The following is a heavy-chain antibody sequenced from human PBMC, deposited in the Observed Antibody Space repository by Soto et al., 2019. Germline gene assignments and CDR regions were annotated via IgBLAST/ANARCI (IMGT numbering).Heavy chain of an antibody. Sequence: GGSLRLSCAASGFTFSSYGMHWVRQAPGKGLEWVAVISYDGSNKYYADSAKGRFTISRDNSKNTLYLQMNSLRAEDTAVYYCAIYSSGWYPLDYWGQGTLVTVSS. D-gene: IGHD6-19*01. CDR1: GFTFSSYG. CDR2: ISYDGSNK. CDR3: AIYSSGWYPLDY. J-gene: IGHJ4*02. V-gene: IGHV3-30*03.